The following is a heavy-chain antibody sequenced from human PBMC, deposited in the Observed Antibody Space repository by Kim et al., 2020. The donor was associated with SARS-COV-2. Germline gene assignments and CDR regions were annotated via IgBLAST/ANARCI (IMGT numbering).Heavy chain of an antibody. D-gene: IGHD3-22*01. CDR2: IGQDGSRK. CDR1: GFTFSTYW. Sequence: GGSLRLSCAASGFTFSTYWMTWVRQVPGKGLELVANIGQDGSRKNYVDSVKGRFTISRDNAKNALYMQMNNLGAEDTAVFYCARTSLYDSGAYEDYWGQGTLVTVSS. J-gene: IGHJ4*02. V-gene: IGHV3-7*01. CDR3: ARTSLYDSGAYEDY.